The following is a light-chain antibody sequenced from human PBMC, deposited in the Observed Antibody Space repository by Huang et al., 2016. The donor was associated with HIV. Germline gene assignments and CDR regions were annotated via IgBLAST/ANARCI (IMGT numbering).Light chain of an antibody. CDR2: GAS. J-gene: IGKJ1*01. Sequence: DIQMTQSPSSLSASPGVRVTLSCRSNQYIGNFLAWYQHKPGGVPRLLLYGASTLQSGVPSRFSGRGSGTDFTLTITSFQPDDVATYYCQRYDSAPRAFGQGTKVEI. CDR3: QRYDSAPRA. V-gene: IGKV1-27*01. CDR1: QYIGNF.